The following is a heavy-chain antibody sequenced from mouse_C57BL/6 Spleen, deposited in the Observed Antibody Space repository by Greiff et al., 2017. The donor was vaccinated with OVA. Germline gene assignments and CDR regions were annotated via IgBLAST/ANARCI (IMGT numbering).Heavy chain of an antibody. CDR3: AREITGFAY. D-gene: IGHD1-3*01. CDR1: GYTFTSYW. Sequence: VQLQQPGAELVKPGASVKLSCKASGYTFTSYWMHWVKQRPGQGLEWIEMIHPNSGSTNYNEKFKSKATLTVDKSSSTAYMQLSSLTSEDSAVYYCAREITGFAYWGQGTLVTVSA. J-gene: IGHJ3*01. V-gene: IGHV1-64*01. CDR2: IHPNSGST.